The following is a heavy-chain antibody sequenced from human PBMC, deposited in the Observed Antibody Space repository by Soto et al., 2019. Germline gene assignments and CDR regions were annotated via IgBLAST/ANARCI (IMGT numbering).Heavy chain of an antibody. CDR1: GGCISSRNG. Sequence: SETLSLTCAVSGGCISSRNGWSWVRQPPGKGLEWIGEIYHSGSTNYNPSLKSRVTISVDKSKNQFSLKLSSVTAADTAVYYCASARRTGDHGYWGQGTLLTVSS. J-gene: IGHJ4*02. V-gene: IGHV4-4*02. D-gene: IGHD7-27*01. CDR3: ASARRTGDHGY. CDR2: IYHSGST.